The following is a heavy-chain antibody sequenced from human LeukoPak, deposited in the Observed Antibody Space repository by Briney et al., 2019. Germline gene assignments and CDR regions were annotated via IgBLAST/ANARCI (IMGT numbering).Heavy chain of an antibody. CDR1: GYTFTSYG. D-gene: IGHD2-21*02. CDR3: ARVSYCGGDCSSKYFYGLDV. CDR2: ISAYNGNT. J-gene: IGHJ6*02. Sequence: ASVKVSCKASGYTFTSYGISWVRQAPGQGLEWMGWISAYNGNTNYAQKLQGRVTMTTDTSTSTAYMELSSLRSGDTAVYYCARVSYCGGDCSSKYFYGLDVWGQGTTVTVSS. V-gene: IGHV1-18*01.